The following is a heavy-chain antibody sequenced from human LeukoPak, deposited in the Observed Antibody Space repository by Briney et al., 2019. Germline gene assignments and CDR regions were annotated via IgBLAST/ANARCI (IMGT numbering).Heavy chain of an antibody. CDR1: GFSFGDYN. CDR2: ISWNSGSI. V-gene: IGHV3-9*01. Sequence: GGSLRLSCEASGFSFGDYNMHWVRQAPGKGLEWVSGISWNSGSIGYADSVKGRFTISRDNAKNSLYLQMNGLRAEGTALYYCAKDMAALYYYFDYWGQGTLVTVSS. CDR3: AKDMAALYYYFDY. D-gene: IGHD2-2*02. J-gene: IGHJ4*02.